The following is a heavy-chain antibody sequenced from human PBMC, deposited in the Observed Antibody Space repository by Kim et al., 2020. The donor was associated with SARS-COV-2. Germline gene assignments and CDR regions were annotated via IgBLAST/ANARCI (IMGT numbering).Heavy chain of an antibody. J-gene: IGHJ6*02. V-gene: IGHV1-69*13. D-gene: IGHD3-10*01. CDR2: IIPIFGTA. CDR3: ARAFYGSGSYYNVWAHYYYYGMDV. Sequence: SVKVSCKASGGIFSSYAISWVRQAPGQGLEWMGGIIPIFGTANYAQKFQGRVTITADESTSTDYMELSSLRSGDTAVYYCARAFYGSGSYYNVWAHYYYYGMDVWGQGTTVTVSS. CDR1: GGIFSSYA.